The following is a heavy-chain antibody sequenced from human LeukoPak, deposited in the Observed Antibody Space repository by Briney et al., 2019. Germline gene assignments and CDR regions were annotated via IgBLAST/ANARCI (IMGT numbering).Heavy chain of an antibody. CDR2: IYYSGST. J-gene: IGHJ3*02. Sequence: SQTLSLTCTVSGGPISVGGHHWSWIRQHPGKGLEWIGYIYYSGSTYYNPSLRSRVTISVDTSKNQFSLNLSSVTAADTAAYYCARDIGAAAAGIGAFDMWGQGTMVIVSS. V-gene: IGHV4-31*02. D-gene: IGHD6-13*01. CDR1: GGPISVGGHH. CDR3: ARDIGAAAAGIGAFDM.